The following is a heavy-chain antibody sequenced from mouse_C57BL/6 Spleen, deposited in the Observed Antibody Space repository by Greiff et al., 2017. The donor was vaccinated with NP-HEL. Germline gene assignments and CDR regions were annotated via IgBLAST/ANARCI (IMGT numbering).Heavy chain of an antibody. CDR2: INPGSGGT. CDR3: ARSTPYYGSSYFDY. CDR1: GYAFTNYL. Sequence: VKLMESGAELVRPGTSVKVSCKASGYAFTNYLIEWVKQRPGQGLEWIGVINPGSGGTNYNEKFKGKAKLTADKSSSTAYMQLSSLTSEDSAVYFCARSTPYYGSSYFDYWGQGTTLTVSS. J-gene: IGHJ2*01. V-gene: IGHV1-54*01. D-gene: IGHD1-1*01.